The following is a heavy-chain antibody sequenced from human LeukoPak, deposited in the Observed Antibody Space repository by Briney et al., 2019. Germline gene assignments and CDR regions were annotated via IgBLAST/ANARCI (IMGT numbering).Heavy chain of an antibody. Sequence: GASVKVSCKSSGYTFTSYGISWVRQAPGQGLEWMGWISAYNGNTNYAQKLQGRVTITTDTSTSTASMELRGLRADDTAVYYCARVRVGATTRQVDYWGQGTLVSVSS. CDR1: GYTFTSYG. CDR3: ARVRVGATTRQVDY. CDR2: ISAYNGNT. D-gene: IGHD1-26*01. J-gene: IGHJ4*02. V-gene: IGHV1-18*01.